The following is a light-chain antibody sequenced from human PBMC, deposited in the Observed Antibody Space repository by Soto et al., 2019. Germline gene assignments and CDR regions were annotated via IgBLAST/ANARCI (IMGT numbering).Light chain of an antibody. V-gene: IGKV3-20*01. CDR1: LIVSSSY. J-gene: IGKJ4*01. CDR3: QQYGSSLT. CDR2: GAS. Sequence: EIVLTQSPGTLSLSPGERATLSCRASLIVSSSYLAWYQQKPGQAPRLLIYGASSRATGIPDRFSGSGSGTDFTLTISRLEPEDFAVYYCQQYGSSLTVGGGTKVDIK.